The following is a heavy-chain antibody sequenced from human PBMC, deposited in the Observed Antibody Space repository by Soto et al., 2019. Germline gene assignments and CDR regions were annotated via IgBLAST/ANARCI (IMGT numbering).Heavy chain of an antibody. J-gene: IGHJ4*02. CDR1: GFTFSNYG. V-gene: IGHV3-23*01. CDR2: ISGSGGRT. Sequence: EVQLLESGGGLIQPGGSLRLSCEASGFTFSNYGMTWFRLAPGKGLEWVSTISGSGGRTFYADPVKGRFTISRDNSKNTLYLQMNSLSAEDTAVYYCAKEMIASTLADFFDYWGQGTLVTVSS. CDR3: AKEMIASTLADFFDY. D-gene: IGHD2-21*01.